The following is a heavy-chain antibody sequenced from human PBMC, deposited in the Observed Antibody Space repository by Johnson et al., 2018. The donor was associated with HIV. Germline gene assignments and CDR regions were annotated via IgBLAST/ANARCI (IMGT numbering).Heavy chain of an antibody. Sequence: QVQLVESGGGVVQPGRSLRLSCAASGFTFSSYAMHWVRQAPGKGLEWVAVISYDGSNKYYADSVKGRFTISRDNSKNTLYLQMNSLNTEDTGKYYCATARNRLWSSSGCTWFWAFDIWGQGTTVTVSS. CDR2: ISYDGSNK. CDR3: ATARNRLWSSSGCTWFWAFDI. D-gene: IGHD6-19*01. V-gene: IGHV3-30-3*01. CDR1: GFTFSSYA. J-gene: IGHJ3*02.